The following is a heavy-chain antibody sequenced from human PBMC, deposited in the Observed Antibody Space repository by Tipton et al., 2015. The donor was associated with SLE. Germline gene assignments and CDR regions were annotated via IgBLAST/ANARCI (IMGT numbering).Heavy chain of an antibody. CDR1: GFTFSSYA. CDR3: ARDPDDAFDI. V-gene: IGHV3-23*01. Sequence: SLRLSCAASGFTFSSYAMSWVRQAPGKGLEWVSAISGSGGSTYYADSVKGRFTISRDNAKNSLYLQMNSLRAEDTAVYYCARDPDDAFDIWGQGTMVTVSS. CDR2: ISGSGGST. D-gene: IGHD1-14*01. J-gene: IGHJ3*02.